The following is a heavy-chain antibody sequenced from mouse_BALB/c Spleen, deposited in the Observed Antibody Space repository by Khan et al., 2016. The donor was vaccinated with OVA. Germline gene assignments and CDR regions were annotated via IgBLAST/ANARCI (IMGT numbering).Heavy chain of an antibody. D-gene: IGHD1-1*01. J-gene: IGHJ3*01. CDR1: GFTFSTYG. Sequence: EVELVESGGDVVKPGGSLKLSCAASGFTFSTYGMSWVRQTPDKRLEWVATVSTGGHYTYYPDTVKGRFTISRDNAKNTLYLQMSSLKSEDTAMFYCARLAYYYDSEGFAYWGQGTLVTFSA. CDR3: ARLAYYYDSEGFAY. V-gene: IGHV5-6*01. CDR2: VSTGGHYT.